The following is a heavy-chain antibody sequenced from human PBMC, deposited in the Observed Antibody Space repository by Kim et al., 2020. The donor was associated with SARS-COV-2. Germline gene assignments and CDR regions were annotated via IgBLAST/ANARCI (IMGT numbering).Heavy chain of an antibody. CDR2: ISSSSSYI. Sequence: GGSLRLSCAASGFTFSSYSMNWVRQAPGKGLEWVSSISSSSSYIYYADSVKGRFTISRDNAKNSLYLQMNSLRAEDTAVYYCARAYDILTGYALPPDYWGQGTLVTVSS. CDR3: ARAYDILTGYALPPDY. V-gene: IGHV3-21*01. CDR1: GFTFSSYS. D-gene: IGHD3-9*01. J-gene: IGHJ4*02.